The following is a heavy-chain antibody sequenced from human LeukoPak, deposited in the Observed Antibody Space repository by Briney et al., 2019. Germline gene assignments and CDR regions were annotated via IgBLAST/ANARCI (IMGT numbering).Heavy chain of an antibody. Sequence: SVKVSCKASGGTFSSYAISWVRQAPGQGLEWMGGIIPIFGTVNYAQKFQGRVTITADKSTSTAYMELSSLRSEDTAVYFCARSLFRFLEWSYRSYYYYMDVWGKGTTVTVSS. D-gene: IGHD3-3*01. V-gene: IGHV1-69*06. J-gene: IGHJ6*03. CDR3: ARSLFRFLEWSYRSYYYYMDV. CDR1: GGTFSSYA. CDR2: IIPIFGTV.